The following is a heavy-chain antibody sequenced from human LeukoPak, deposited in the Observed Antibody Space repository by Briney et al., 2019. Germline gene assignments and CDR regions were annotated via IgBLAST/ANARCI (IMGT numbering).Heavy chain of an antibody. J-gene: IGHJ3*02. V-gene: IGHV4-31*03. CDR1: GGSISSGGYY. CDR2: IYYSGST. CDR3: ARDLVPPGAFDI. D-gene: IGHD2-8*02. Sequence: SQTLSLTCTVSGGSISSGGYYWSWIRQHPGKGLEWIGYIYYSGSTYYNPSLKSRVTISVDTSKNQFSLKLSSVTAADTAVYYCARDLVPPGAFDIWGKGTMVTVSS.